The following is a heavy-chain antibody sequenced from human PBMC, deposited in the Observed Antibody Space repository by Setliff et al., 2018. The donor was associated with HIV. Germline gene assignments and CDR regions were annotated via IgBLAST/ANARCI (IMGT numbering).Heavy chain of an antibody. V-gene: IGHV1-69*13. CDR1: GYTFTSYA. CDR2: IIPIFGTA. CDR3: ARELVDDSSGYYNWFDP. Sequence: ASVKVSCKASGYTFTSYAISWVRQAPGQGLEWMGGIIPIFGTANYAQKFQGRVTITADESTSTAYMELSSLRSEDTAVYYCARELVDDSSGYYNWFDPWGQGTLVTVSS. J-gene: IGHJ5*02. D-gene: IGHD3-22*01.